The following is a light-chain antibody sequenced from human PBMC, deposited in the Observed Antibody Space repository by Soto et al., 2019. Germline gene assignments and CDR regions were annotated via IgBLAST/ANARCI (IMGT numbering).Light chain of an antibody. V-gene: IGKV3-15*01. CDR1: QSVGTY. J-gene: IGKJ1*01. CDR2: GAS. CDR3: QQYDNLPPWT. Sequence: EIVMTQSPATLSVSPGERATLSCKASQSVGTYLAWYQQKPGQAPRLLNYGASTRDTGVPARFSGGGSGTEFTVTISSLQSEDFAIYHCQQYDNLPPWTFGQGTKVEIK.